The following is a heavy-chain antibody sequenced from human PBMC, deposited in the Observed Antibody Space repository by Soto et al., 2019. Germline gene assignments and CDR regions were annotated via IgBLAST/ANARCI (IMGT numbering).Heavy chain of an antibody. D-gene: IGHD3-22*01. CDR2: INHSGST. CDR1: GGSFSGYY. J-gene: IGHJ6*02. Sequence: SETLSLTCAVYGGSFSGYYWSWIRQPPGKGLEWIGEINHSGSTNYNPSLKSRVTISVDTSKNQFSLKLSSVTAADTAVYYCARARYYYDSSGYYRNYYYYGMDVWGQGTTVTVSS. V-gene: IGHV4-34*01. CDR3: ARARYYYDSSGYYRNYYYYGMDV.